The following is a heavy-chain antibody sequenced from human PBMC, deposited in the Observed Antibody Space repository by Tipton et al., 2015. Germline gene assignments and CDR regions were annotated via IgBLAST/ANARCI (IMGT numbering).Heavy chain of an antibody. CDR1: GFTFSSYG. J-gene: IGHJ4*02. V-gene: IGHV3-13*01. CDR3: ARGGPTGFDF. D-gene: IGHD1-26*01. Sequence: SLRLSCAASGFTFSSYGMHWVRQATGKGLEWVSGIGTAGDTYYGGSVKGRFTISRENAKNSLNLQMNSLRAGDTALYYCARGGPTGFDFWGQGTLVTVSS. CDR2: IGTAGDT.